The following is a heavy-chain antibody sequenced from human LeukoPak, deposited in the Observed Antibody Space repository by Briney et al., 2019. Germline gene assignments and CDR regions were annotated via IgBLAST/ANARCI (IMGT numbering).Heavy chain of an antibody. V-gene: IGHV4-59*08. CDR1: GGSISSYY. J-gene: IGHJ4*02. CDR3: ARLAPDSSGYPFDY. CDR2: IYYSGST. Sequence: SETLSLTCTVSGGSISSYYWSWIRQPPGKGLEWIGYIYYSGSTNYNPSLKSRVTISVDTSKNQFSLKLSSVTAADTAVYYCARLAPDSSGYPFDYWGQGTLVTVSS. D-gene: IGHD3-22*01.